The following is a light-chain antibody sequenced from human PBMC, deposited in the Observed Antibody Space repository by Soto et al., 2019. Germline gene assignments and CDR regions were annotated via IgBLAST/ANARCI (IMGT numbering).Light chain of an antibody. V-gene: IGLV2-23*01. CDR3: CSYAPSRTLL. Sequence: QSVLTQPASVSGSPGESITIFCTGTSSDVGTYNLVTWYQQHPGRVPKLILYEGNKRPSGVSSRFSASKSGNTASLTISELQAEEAADYFCCSYAPSRTLLFGGGTKVTVL. J-gene: IGLJ2*01. CDR1: SSDVGTYNL. CDR2: EGN.